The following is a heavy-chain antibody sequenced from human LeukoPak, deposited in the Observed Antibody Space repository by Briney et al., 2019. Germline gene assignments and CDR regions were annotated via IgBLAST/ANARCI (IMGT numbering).Heavy chain of an antibody. V-gene: IGHV4-59*08. J-gene: IGHJ3*02. CDR3: ARPYSTSWGNAFDI. CDR2: IYHSGTT. D-gene: IGHD6-13*01. CDR1: GGSISDYY. Sequence: SETLSLTCTVSGGSISDYYWSWIRQSPGKGLEWIGYIYHSGTTNYNPSLKSRVTISVDTSKNQFSLKLRSVTAADTAVYYCARPYSTSWGNAFDIWGQGTMVTVSS.